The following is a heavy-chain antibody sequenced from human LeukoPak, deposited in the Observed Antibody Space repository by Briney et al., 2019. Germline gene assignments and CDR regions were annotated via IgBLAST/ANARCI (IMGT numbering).Heavy chain of an antibody. CDR2: IRSKANSYAT. V-gene: IGHV3-73*01. D-gene: IGHD4-11*01. CDR1: GFTFSGSA. CDR3: TSGGTVTPMDY. J-gene: IGHJ4*02. Sequence: GGPLRLSCAASGFTFSGSAMHWVRQASGKGLEWVGRIRSKANSYATAYAASVKGRFTISRDDSKNTAYLQMNSLKTEDTAVYYCTSGGTVTPMDYWGQGTLVTVSS.